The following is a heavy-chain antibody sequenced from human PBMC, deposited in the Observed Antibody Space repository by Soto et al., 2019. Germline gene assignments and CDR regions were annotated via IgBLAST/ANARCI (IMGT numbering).Heavy chain of an antibody. V-gene: IGHV4-59*08. CDR2: IYDSGST. CDR3: ARHRLLTNLMDV. D-gene: IGHD5-18*01. Sequence: PSETLSLTCTVSGGSMRSYFWSWIRQPPGKGLEWIGYIYDSGSTNYNPSLKSRVTISVDTSKNQFSLKLSSVTAADTAVYYCARHRLLTNLMDVWGKGTTVTVSS. J-gene: IGHJ6*03. CDR1: GGSMRSYF.